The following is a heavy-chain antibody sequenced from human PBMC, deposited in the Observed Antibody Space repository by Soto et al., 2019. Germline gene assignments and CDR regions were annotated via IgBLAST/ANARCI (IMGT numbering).Heavy chain of an antibody. CDR1: GYTFTSYY. J-gene: IGHJ5*02. Sequence: ASVKVSCKASGYTFTSYYMHWVRQAPGQGLEWMGIINPSGGSTSYAQKFQGRVTMTRDTSTSTVYMGLSSLRSEDTAVYYCARGGVVVVVAATDWFDPWGQGTLVTVSS. D-gene: IGHD2-15*01. CDR2: INPSGGST. V-gene: IGHV1-46*03. CDR3: ARGGVVVVVAATDWFDP.